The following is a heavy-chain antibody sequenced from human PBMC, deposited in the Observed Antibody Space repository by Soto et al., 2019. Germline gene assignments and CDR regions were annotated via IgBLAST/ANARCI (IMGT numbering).Heavy chain of an antibody. Sequence: EVQLVESGGGLVQPGGSLKLSCATSGFSFSDSTIHWVRQASGKGLEWVGRIRSKANSYATAYAASVKGRFTISRDDSKNTAYLQMNSLKTEDTAVYYCTSAYGGKPNWGQGTLVTVSS. CDR3: TSAYGGKPN. CDR1: GFSFSDST. CDR2: IRSKANSYAT. D-gene: IGHD2-15*01. V-gene: IGHV3-73*01. J-gene: IGHJ4*02.